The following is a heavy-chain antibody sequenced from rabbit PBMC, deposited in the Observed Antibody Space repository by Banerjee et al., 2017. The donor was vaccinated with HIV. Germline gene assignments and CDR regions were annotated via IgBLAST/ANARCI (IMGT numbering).Heavy chain of an antibody. CDR1: GFSFSSSYY. J-gene: IGHJ4*01. D-gene: IGHD4-1*01. CDR3: ARDLAGVAGWNFYL. CDR2: IYAGSSGST. Sequence: QSLEESGGDLVKPGASLTLTCTASGFSFSSSYYMCWVRQAPGKGLEWIACIYAGSSGSTYYASWAKGRFTISKTSSPTVTLQMTSLTAADTATYFCARDLAGVAGWNFYLWGQGTLVTVS. V-gene: IGHV1S40*01.